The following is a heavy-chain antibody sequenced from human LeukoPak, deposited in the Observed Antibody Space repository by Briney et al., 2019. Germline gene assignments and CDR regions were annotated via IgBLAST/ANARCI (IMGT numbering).Heavy chain of an antibody. CDR3: ASGGSYFWFDP. Sequence: GSLRLSCAASGFTFSSYAMSWIRQPPGKGLEWIGYIYYKGNTNYNPSLKSRVTISIDTPNNQFSLELRSVTAADTAVYYCASGGSYFWFDPWGQGTRVAVST. CDR2: IYYKGNT. CDR1: GFTFSSYA. V-gene: IGHV4-59*01. D-gene: IGHD1-26*01. J-gene: IGHJ5*02.